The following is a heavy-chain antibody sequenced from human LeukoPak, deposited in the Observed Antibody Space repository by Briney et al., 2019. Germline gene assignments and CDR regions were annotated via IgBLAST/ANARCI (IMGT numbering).Heavy chain of an antibody. CDR1: GGSISSGDYY. CDR2: IYYSGST. V-gene: IGHV4-30-4*01. J-gene: IGHJ4*02. CDR3: ARGYWDYAEGPFDY. D-gene: IGHD4-17*01. Sequence: SETLSLTCTVSGGSISSGDYYWSWIRQPPGTGLEWIGYIYYSGSTYYNPSLKSRVTISVDTSKNQFSLKLSSVTAADTAVYYCARGYWDYAEGPFDYWGQGTLVTVSS.